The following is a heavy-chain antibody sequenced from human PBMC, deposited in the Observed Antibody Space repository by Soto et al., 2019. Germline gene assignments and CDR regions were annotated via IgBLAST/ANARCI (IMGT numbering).Heavy chain of an antibody. CDR2: IIPIFGTA. V-gene: IGHV1-69*13. CDR3: ASSREDIVVVVAVTQYGMDV. Sequence: GASVKVSCKASGGTFSSYAISRVRQAPGQGLEWMGGIIPIFGTANYAQKFQGRVTITADESTSTAYMELSSLRSEDTAVYYCASSREDIVVVVAVTQYGMDVWGQMTKDPVSS. J-gene: IGHJ6*02. D-gene: IGHD2-15*01. CDR1: GGTFSSYA.